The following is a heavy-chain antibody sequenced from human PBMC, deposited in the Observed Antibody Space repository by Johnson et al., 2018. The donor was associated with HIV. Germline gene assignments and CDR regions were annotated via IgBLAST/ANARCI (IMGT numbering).Heavy chain of an antibody. CDR3: TSYSSGWPGGAFDI. CDR2: IKSKTDGGTT. J-gene: IGHJ3*02. Sequence: EVQLVESGGGVVQPGGSLRLSCAASGFTFSNAWMSWVRQAPGKGLEWVGRIKSKTDGGTTDYAAPVKGRFTISRDDSKNTLYLQMNSLKTEDTAVYYCTSYSSGWPGGAFDIWGQGTMVTVSS. D-gene: IGHD6-19*01. CDR1: GFTFSNAW. V-gene: IGHV3-15*01.